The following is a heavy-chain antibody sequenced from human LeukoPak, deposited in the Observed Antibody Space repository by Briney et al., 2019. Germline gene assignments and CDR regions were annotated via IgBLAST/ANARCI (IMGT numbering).Heavy chain of an antibody. CDR2: ISGYNGYT. D-gene: IGHD3-9*01. V-gene: IGHV1-18*01. Sequence: ASVKVSCKASGYTFTRYGISWVRQAPGQGLEWMGWISGYNGYTNYVQKFQGRVTMTTDTSTSTAYMELRSLRSDDTAVFYCARDFYDILTGSLDYWGQGTLVTVSS. CDR1: GYTFTRYG. CDR3: ARDFYDILTGSLDY. J-gene: IGHJ4*02.